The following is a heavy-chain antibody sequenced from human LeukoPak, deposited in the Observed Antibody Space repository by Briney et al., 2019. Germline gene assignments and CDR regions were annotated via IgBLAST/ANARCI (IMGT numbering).Heavy chain of an antibody. D-gene: IGHD2-15*01. V-gene: IGHV1-3*03. CDR3: ARGYCSGGSCYARSNNWFDP. CDR2: INAGNGNT. CDR1: GYTFTIYA. J-gene: IGHJ5*02. Sequence: ASVNVSCTASGYTFTIYAMHWVRQAPGQRLEWMGWINAGNGNTKYSQEFQGRVTITRDTSASTAYMELSSLRSEDMAVYYCARGYCSGGSCYARSNNWFDPWGQGTLVTVPS.